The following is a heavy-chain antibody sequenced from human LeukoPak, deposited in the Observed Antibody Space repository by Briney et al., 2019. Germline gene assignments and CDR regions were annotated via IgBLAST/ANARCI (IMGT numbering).Heavy chain of an antibody. Sequence: SVKVSCKASGGTFSSYAISWVRQAPGQGLEWMGGIIPIFGTANYAQKFQGRVTTTADESTSTAYMELSSLRYEDTAVYYCARDRALRYGNNPGDAFDIWGQGTMVTVSS. V-gene: IGHV1-69*13. D-gene: IGHD5-24*01. J-gene: IGHJ3*02. CDR2: IIPIFGTA. CDR1: GGTFSSYA. CDR3: ARDRALRYGNNPGDAFDI.